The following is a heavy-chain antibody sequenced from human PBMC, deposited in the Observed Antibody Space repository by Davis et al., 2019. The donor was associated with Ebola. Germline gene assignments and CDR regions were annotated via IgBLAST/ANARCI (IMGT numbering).Heavy chain of an antibody. CDR1: GGSISSSSYY. CDR2: IYYSGST. Sequence: GSLRLSCTVSGGSISSSSYYWGWIRQPPGKGLEWIGSIYYSGSTYYNPSLKSRVTISVDTSKNQFSLKLSSVTAADTAVYFCARSPITISGVLVPLYWFFDLWGRGTLVTVSS. V-gene: IGHV4-39*07. D-gene: IGHD3-3*01. CDR3: ARSPITISGVLVPLYWFFDL. J-gene: IGHJ2*01.